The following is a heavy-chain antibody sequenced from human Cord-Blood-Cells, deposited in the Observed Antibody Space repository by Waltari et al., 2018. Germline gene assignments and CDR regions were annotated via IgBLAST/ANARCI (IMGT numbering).Heavy chain of an antibody. Sequence: QVQLQQWGAGLLKPSETLSLTCAVYGGFFSGYYWSWIRQPPGKGLEWMGEMKHNGRPNYNPSLKSRVTISVDTSKNQFSLKLSSVTAAETAVYYCAATVMITFGGVPLHAFDIWGQGTMVTVSS. CDR3: AATVMITFGGVPLHAFDI. J-gene: IGHJ3*02. D-gene: IGHD3-16*01. CDR1: GGFFSGYY. V-gene: IGHV4-34*01. CDR2: MKHNGRP.